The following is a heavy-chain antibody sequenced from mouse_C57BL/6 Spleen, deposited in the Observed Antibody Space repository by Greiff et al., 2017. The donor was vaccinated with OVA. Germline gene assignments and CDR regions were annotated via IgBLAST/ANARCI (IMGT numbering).Heavy chain of an antibody. CDR3: ARGGYDYDVGYYAMDY. Sequence: VQLQESDAELVKPGASVKISCKVSGCTFTDHTIHWMKQRPEQGLEWIGYIYPRDGSTKYNEKFKGKATLTADKSSSTAYMQLNSLTSEDSAVYFCARGGYDYDVGYYAMDYWGQGTSVTVSS. J-gene: IGHJ4*01. V-gene: IGHV1-78*01. CDR1: GCTFTDHT. CDR2: IYPRDGST. D-gene: IGHD2-4*01.